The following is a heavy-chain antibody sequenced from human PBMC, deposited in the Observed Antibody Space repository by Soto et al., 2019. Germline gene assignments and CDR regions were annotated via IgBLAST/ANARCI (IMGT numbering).Heavy chain of an antibody. CDR3: SRETLWFGESPQS. CDR1: GFTFGSYW. CDR2: INGDGSIT. J-gene: IGHJ4*02. V-gene: IGHV3-74*03. D-gene: IGHD3-10*01. Sequence: EVQLVESGGGSVQPGGSLRISRVASGFTFGSYWMDWVRQAPGKGLVWVSRINGDGSITTYAESVKGRFTISRDHATNTLYLQMNSLRADDTAVYYCSRETLWFGESPQSGGQGTLVTVSS.